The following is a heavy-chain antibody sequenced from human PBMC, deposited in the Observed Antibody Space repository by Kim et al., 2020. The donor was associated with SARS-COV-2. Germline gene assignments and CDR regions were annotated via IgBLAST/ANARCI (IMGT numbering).Heavy chain of an antibody. CDR3: ARASSPNEWWYFDL. D-gene: IGHD2-8*01. Sequence: ASVKVSCKASGYTFTSYAMHWVRQAPGQRLEWMGWINAGNGNTKYSQKFQGRVTITRDTSASTAYMELSSLRSEDTAVYYCARASSPNEWWYFDLWGRGTLVTVSS. V-gene: IGHV1-3*01. CDR2: INAGNGNT. J-gene: IGHJ2*01. CDR1: GYTFTSYA.